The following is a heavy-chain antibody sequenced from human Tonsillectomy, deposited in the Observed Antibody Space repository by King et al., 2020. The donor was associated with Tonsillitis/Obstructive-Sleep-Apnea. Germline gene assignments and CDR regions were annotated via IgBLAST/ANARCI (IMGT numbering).Heavy chain of an antibody. CDR2: FYSGRST. Sequence: VQLVESGGGLIQPGGSLRLSCAASGFTVSSNYMSWVRQAPGEGLEWGSVFYSGRSTYYADSVKGRFTISRDNSQNPLYLQMNSLRAEDTAVYYCARGHYYGSGSFPFDYWGQGTLVTVSS. CDR3: ARGHYYGSGSFPFDY. V-gene: IGHV3-53*01. CDR1: GFTVSSNY. J-gene: IGHJ4*02. D-gene: IGHD3-10*01.